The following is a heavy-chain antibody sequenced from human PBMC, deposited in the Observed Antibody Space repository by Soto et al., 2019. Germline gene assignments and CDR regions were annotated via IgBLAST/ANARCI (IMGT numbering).Heavy chain of an antibody. J-gene: IGHJ3*02. CDR2: SGNKANSDTT. CDR1: GSTLSYHY. CDR3: TRGYSGLDIYAFDI. V-gene: IGHV3-72*01. Sequence: GGSLRLSCAASGSTLSYHYVDWVRQAPGKGLERVGRSGNKANSDTTEYGSSVKGRFTISRDDSKNSMYLQMNSLKTEDTAVYYCTRGYSGLDIYAFDIWGQGTLVTVSS. D-gene: IGHD1-26*01.